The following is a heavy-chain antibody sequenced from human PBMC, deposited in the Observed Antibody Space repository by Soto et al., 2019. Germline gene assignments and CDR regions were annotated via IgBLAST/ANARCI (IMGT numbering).Heavy chain of an antibody. CDR2: IIPIFGTA. CDR3: ARGNVLRYFDWLLFFDY. CDR1: GGTFSSYA. J-gene: IGHJ4*02. V-gene: IGHV1-69*13. D-gene: IGHD3-9*01. Sequence: EASVKVSCKASGGTFSSYAISWVRQAPGQGLEWKGGIIPIFGTANYAQKFQGRVTITADESTSTAYIELSSLRSEDTAVYYCARGNVLRYFDWLLFFDYWGQGTLVTVSS.